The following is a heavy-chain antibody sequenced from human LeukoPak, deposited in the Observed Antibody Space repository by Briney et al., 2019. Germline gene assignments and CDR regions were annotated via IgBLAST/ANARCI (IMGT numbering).Heavy chain of an antibody. CDR2: ISGSGSST. D-gene: IGHD4-23*01. J-gene: IGHJ4*02. CDR1: GFTFRNYA. Sequence: PGGSLRLSCAASGFTFRNYAMSWVRQAPGKGLEWVSGISGSGSSTYYADSVKGRFTISRDNSKNTLYLQMNTLRAEDTAVYYCVRDLDLGGYSSFVSWGQGTLVTVSS. CDR3: VRDLDLGGYSSFVS. V-gene: IGHV3-23*01.